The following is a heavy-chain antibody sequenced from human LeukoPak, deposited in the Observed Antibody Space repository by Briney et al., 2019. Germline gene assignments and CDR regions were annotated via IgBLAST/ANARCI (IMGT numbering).Heavy chain of an antibody. Sequence: GGSLRLSCAASGFTFSSYSMNWVRQAPGKGLEWVSSISSSSSYIYYADSVKGRFTISRDNAKNSLYLQMNSLRAEDTAVYYCAKELIPGPWYSGSYYRFDAFDIWGQGTMVTVSS. V-gene: IGHV3-21*04. CDR1: GFTFSSYS. D-gene: IGHD1-26*01. CDR2: ISSSSSYI. CDR3: AKELIPGPWYSGSYYRFDAFDI. J-gene: IGHJ3*02.